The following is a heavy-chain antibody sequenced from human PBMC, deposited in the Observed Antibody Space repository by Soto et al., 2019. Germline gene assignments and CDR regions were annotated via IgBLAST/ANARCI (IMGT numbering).Heavy chain of an antibody. V-gene: IGHV6-1*01. CDR2: TYYRSKWYN. D-gene: IGHD6-13*01. Sequence: SQTLSLTCVISGDSVSRNSAAWNWIRQSPSRGLEWLGRTYYRSKWYNDYAVSVKSRITINPDTSKNQFSLQLNSVTPEDTAVYYCAREIAAAGRNYYYYGMDVWGQGTTVTVSS. CDR3: AREIAAAGRNYYYYGMDV. J-gene: IGHJ6*02. CDR1: GDSVSRNSAA.